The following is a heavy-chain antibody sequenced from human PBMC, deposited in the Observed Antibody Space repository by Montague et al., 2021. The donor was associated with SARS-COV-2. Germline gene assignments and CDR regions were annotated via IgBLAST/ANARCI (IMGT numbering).Heavy chain of an antibody. Sequence: SETLSLTCTVSGGSISSNLFYWGWIRQTPGKGLEWIGDISYTGSTYYNPSLKSRVTVAVDTSKNQFSLRLISLTAADTAMYYCARHVDSCGGNYRNWYFDLWGRGSLVTVSS. D-gene: IGHD4-23*01. V-gene: IGHV4-39*01. CDR1: GGSISSNLFY. CDR3: ARHVDSCGGNYRNWYFDL. CDR2: ISYTGST. J-gene: IGHJ2*01.